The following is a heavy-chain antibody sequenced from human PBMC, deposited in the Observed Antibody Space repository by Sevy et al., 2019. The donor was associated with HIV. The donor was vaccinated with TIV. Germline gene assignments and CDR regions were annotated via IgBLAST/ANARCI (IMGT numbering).Heavy chain of an antibody. J-gene: IGHJ4*02. V-gene: IGHV1-2*02. CDR3: ARVRRYYVPFDY. CDR1: GYTFTGYY. D-gene: IGHD1-26*01. CDR2: INPNSVGT. Sequence: ASVKVSCKASGYTFTGYYMHWERQAPGRGLDWMGWINPNSVGTNYAQKFQGRVTMTRDTSISTAYMELSRLRSDDTAVYYCARVRRYYVPFDYWGQGTLVTVSS.